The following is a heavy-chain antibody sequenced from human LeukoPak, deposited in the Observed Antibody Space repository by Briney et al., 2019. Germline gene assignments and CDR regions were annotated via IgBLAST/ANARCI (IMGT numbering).Heavy chain of an antibody. CDR1: GFTFSSYA. J-gene: IGHJ4*02. V-gene: IGHV3-23*01. D-gene: IGHD2-8*01. Sequence: GGSLRLSCAGSGFTFSSYAMSWVRQAPGKGLEWISAISDSGATTYDADSVKGRFTISRDNSRGTLYLHMNSLRADDTVLYYCAKDTSIGRYCTNGVCSTFDYWGQETLVTVSS. CDR3: AKDTSIGRYCTNGVCSTFDY. CDR2: ISDSGATT.